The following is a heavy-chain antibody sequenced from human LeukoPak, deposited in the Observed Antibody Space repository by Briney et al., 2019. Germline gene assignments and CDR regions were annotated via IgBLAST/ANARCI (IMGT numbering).Heavy chain of an antibody. Sequence: GGSLRLSCAASGVSVSSNFMSWVRQAPGKGLEWVSVIYSGGETSYADSVKGRFTISRDNSKNTLYLQMNSLRVEDTAVYYCTRDYTAVAIKTYAWGQGTLVTVSS. CDR3: TRDYTAVAIKTYA. CDR2: IYSGGET. CDR1: GVSVSSNF. D-gene: IGHD5-18*01. V-gene: IGHV3-66*01. J-gene: IGHJ5*02.